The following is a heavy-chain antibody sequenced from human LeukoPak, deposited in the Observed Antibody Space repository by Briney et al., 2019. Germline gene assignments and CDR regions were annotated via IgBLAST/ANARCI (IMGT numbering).Heavy chain of an antibody. CDR3: ARHKGYCSGGSCYPSSSIDY. V-gene: IGHV3-21*01. Sequence: GGSLRLSCAASGFTFSSYSMNWVRQAPGKGLEWVSSISSSSSYIYYADSVKGRFTISRDNAKNSLYLQMNSLRAEDTAVYYCARHKGYCSGGSCYPSSSIDYWGQGTLVTVSS. D-gene: IGHD2-15*01. J-gene: IGHJ4*02. CDR1: GFTFSSYS. CDR2: ISSSSSYI.